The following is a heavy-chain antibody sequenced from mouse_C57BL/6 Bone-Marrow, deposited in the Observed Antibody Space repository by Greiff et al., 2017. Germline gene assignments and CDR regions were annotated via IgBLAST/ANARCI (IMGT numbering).Heavy chain of an antibody. CDR1: DSEVFPIAY. CDR3: ARPAQYGNYWYFDV. J-gene: IGHJ1*03. D-gene: IGHD2-1*01. CDR2: ILPSIGST. Sequence: VQLQQSGSELRSPGSSVKLSCKDFDSEVFPIAYMSWVRQKPGHGFEWIGGILPSIGSTIYGEKFEDKATLDADTLSNTAYLELNSLTSEDSAIYYCARPAQYGNYWYFDVWGTGTTVTVSS. V-gene: IGHV15-2*01.